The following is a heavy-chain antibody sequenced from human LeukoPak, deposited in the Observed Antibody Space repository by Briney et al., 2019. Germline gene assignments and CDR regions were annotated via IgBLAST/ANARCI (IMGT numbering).Heavy chain of an antibody. CDR3: ARRPLYGSGRYYFDY. CDR2: INHSGGT. D-gene: IGHD3-10*01. Sequence: SETLSLTCAVYGGSFSGYYWSWIRQPPGKGLEWIGEINHSGGTNYNPSLKSRVTISVDTSKNQFSLKLSSVTAADTAVYYCARRPLYGSGRYYFDYWGQGTLVTVSS. CDR1: GGSFSGYY. V-gene: IGHV4-34*01. J-gene: IGHJ4*02.